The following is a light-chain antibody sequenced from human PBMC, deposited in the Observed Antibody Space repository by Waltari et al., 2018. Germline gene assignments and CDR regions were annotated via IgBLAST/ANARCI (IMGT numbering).Light chain of an antibody. V-gene: IGKV3-11*01. CDR1: ESVSNS. CDR3: QQGSILPLT. CDR2: DTS. J-gene: IGKJ4*01. Sequence: EVVLTQSPVTLSLAAGERATLSCRASESVSNSLAWYQQKPGQSPRLLIFDTSKRATGIPARFSGSGYGTDFALTINNLEAEDFALYYCQQGSILPLTFGGGTKVE.